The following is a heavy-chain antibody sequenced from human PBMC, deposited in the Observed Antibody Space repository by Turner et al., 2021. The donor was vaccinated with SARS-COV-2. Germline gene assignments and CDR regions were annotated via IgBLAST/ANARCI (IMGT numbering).Heavy chain of an antibody. CDR2: INHSGST. V-gene: IGHV4-34*01. CDR1: GGSFSGYY. Sequence: QVQLQQWGAGLLKPSETLSLTCAVYGGSFSGYYWSWIRQPPGKGLEWIGEINHSGSTNYNPSLKSRVTISVDTSKNQFSLKLSSVTAADTAVYYCARTGSYGAAGDYWGQGTLVTVSS. D-gene: IGHD3-10*01. CDR3: ARTGSYGAAGDY. J-gene: IGHJ4*02.